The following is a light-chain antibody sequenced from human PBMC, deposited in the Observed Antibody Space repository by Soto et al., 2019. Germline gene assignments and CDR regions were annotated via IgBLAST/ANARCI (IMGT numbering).Light chain of an antibody. CDR3: SSYTSTNTPYV. Sequence: QSVLTQPASVSGSPGQSITISCAGSSSDVGAYNFVSWYQHHPGKAPKLILYEVTTRPSGVSSRFSGSKSGNTASLTISGLQADDEANYYCSSYTSTNTPYVFGPGTKLTVL. J-gene: IGLJ1*01. CDR1: SSDVGAYNF. V-gene: IGLV2-14*01. CDR2: EVT.